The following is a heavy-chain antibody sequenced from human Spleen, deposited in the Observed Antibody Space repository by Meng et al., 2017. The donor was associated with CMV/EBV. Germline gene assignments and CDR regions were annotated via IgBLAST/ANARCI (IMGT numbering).Heavy chain of an antibody. D-gene: IGHD1-26*01. CDR1: GGSFSGYY. CDR3: ARSNGTYSWNALHI. V-gene: IGHV4-34*01. CDR2: INHSGST. Sequence: SETLSLTCAVYGGSFSGYYWSWIRQPPGKGLEWIGEINHSGSTNYNPSLKSRVTISVDTSKNQVSLKLSSVTAADTAVYYCARSNGTYSWNALHIWGQGTMVTVSS. J-gene: IGHJ3*02.